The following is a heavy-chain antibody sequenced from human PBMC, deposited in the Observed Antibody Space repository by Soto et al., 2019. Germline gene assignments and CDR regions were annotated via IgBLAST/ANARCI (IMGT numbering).Heavy chain of an antibody. D-gene: IGHD2-8*01. Sequence: ASVKVSCKPSGYTLTNYAIRWVRQAAGQGLEWLGWIDPGSGDATYSQKFQGRITLSRDNSASTFYMDLSSLTSEDTSVYFCTRDLNGGNPFDYWGRGTLVTVSS. J-gene: IGHJ4*02. CDR1: GYTLTNYA. V-gene: IGHV1-3*01. CDR2: IDPGSGDA. CDR3: TRDLNGGNPFDY.